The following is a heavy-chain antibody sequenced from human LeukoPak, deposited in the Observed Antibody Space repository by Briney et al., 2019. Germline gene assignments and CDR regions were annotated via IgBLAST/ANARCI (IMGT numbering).Heavy chain of an antibody. CDR1: GYTLTELS. Sequence: ASVKVSCKVSGYTLTELSMHWVRQAPGKGLEWMGGFDPEDGETIYAQKFQGRVTMTEDTSTDTAYMELSSLRSEDTAVYYCATGRYSSSWYGFDYWGQGILVTVSS. CDR2: FDPEDGET. D-gene: IGHD6-13*01. V-gene: IGHV1-24*01. J-gene: IGHJ4*02. CDR3: ATGRYSSSWYGFDY.